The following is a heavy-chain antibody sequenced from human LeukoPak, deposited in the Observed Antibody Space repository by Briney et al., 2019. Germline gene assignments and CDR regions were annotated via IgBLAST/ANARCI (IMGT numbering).Heavy chain of an antibody. D-gene: IGHD1-20*01. Sequence: SVKVTCKTSGGTFSSYAVSGVRQAPGQGLVWMGGIIPIFGTANYAQKFQGRGTITADESTSTAYMELSSLRSEDTAVHYCARVLLERPNGFDYSGQGTLVTVSS. CDR3: ARVLLERPNGFDY. CDR1: GGTFSSYA. CDR2: IIPIFGTA. V-gene: IGHV1-69*13. J-gene: IGHJ4*02.